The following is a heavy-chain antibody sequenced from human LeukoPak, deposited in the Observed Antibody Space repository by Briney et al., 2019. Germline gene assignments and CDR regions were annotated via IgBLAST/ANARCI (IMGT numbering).Heavy chain of an antibody. Sequence: SVNVSCKASGGTFSRHAISWVRQAPGQGLEWMGGITPMFGTANYAQKFQGRVTITADESTSTAYMELSSLRSEDTAVYYCVRDGSYYDSSGYYYLYWGQGTLVTVSS. CDR3: VRDGSYYDSSGYYYLY. V-gene: IGHV1-69*13. CDR2: ITPMFGTA. D-gene: IGHD3-22*01. J-gene: IGHJ4*02. CDR1: GGTFSRHA.